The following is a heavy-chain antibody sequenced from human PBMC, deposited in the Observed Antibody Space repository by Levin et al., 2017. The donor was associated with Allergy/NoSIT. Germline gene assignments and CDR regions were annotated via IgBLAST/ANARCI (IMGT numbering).Heavy chain of an antibody. V-gene: IGHV4-34*01. J-gene: IGHJ6*03. Sequence: PSETLSLTCAVYGGSFSGYYWSWIRQPPGKGLEWIGEINHSGSTNYNPSLKSRFTISVDTSKNQFSLKLSSVTAADTAVYYCARGLGEIVEWLRRFTYYYYMDVWGKGTTVTVSS. D-gene: IGHD3-3*01. CDR1: GGSFSGYY. CDR2: INHSGST. CDR3: ARGLGEIVEWLRRFTYYYYMDV.